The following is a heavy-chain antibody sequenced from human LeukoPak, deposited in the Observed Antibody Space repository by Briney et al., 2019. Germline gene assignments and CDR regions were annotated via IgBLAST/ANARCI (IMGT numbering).Heavy chain of an antibody. CDR2: IRHDGDNR. D-gene: IGHD3-22*01. Sequence: GGSLRLSCTASGFTFSNYAMHWVRQAPGKGLEWVASIRHDGDNRYYADSVKGRFTISRDNSRNILSLQMNSLRPEDTAVFYCTGDFSGHYSFDQWGQGTLVTVSS. V-gene: IGHV3-30*02. CDR1: GFTFSNYA. CDR3: TGDFSGHYSFDQ. J-gene: IGHJ4*02.